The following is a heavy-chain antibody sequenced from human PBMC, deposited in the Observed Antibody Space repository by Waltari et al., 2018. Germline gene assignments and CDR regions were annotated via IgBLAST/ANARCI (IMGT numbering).Heavy chain of an antibody. Sequence: EVQLVESGGGLVQPGGSLRLSCAASGFTFSSYEMNWVRQAPGKGLEWVSYISSSGSTIYYADSVKGRFTISRDNAKNSLYLQMNSLRAEDTAVYYCARIRWGGYHTRDAFDIWGQGTMVTVSS. V-gene: IGHV3-48*03. CDR1: GFTFSSYE. D-gene: IGHD3-3*01. J-gene: IGHJ3*02. CDR3: ARIRWGGYHTRDAFDI. CDR2: ISSSGSTI.